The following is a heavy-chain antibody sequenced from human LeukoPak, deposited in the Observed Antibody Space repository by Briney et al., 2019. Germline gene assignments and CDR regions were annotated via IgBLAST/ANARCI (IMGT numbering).Heavy chain of an antibody. D-gene: IGHD3-10*01. CDR3: ARENRWFGNAYYYGMDV. Sequence: SETLSLTCTVSGGSISSYYWSWIRQPPGKGLEWIGYIYYSGSTNYNPSLKSRVTISVDTSKNQFSLKLSSVTAADTAVYYCARENRWFGNAYYYGMDVWGQGTTVTVSS. J-gene: IGHJ6*02. CDR1: GGSISSYY. CDR2: IYYSGST. V-gene: IGHV4-59*01.